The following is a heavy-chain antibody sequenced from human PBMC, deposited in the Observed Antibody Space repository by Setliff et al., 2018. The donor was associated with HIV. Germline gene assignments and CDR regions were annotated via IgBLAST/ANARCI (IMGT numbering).Heavy chain of an antibody. V-gene: IGHV4-31*03. D-gene: IGHD3-9*01. CDR1: GGSINNDIYF. CDR3: AMTLRLFDWGYMDV. CDR2: IYYSGNT. Sequence: SETLSLTCSVSGGSINNDIYFWTWIRQHPGKGLEWIGYIYYSGNTYYHPSLKSRFTISVDTSKNQFSLNLTTVTAADTAVYYCAMTLRLFDWGYMDVWGKGTTVTVSS. J-gene: IGHJ6*03.